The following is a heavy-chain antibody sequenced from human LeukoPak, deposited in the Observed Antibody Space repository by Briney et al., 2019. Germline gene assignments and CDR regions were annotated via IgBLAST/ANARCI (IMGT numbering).Heavy chain of an antibody. J-gene: IGHJ4*02. CDR1: GFAFSTSS. CDR2: ISSSSSYI. V-gene: IGHV3-21*01. Sequence: GGSLRLSCAVSGFAFSTSSMNWVRQAPGKGLEWVSSISSSSSYIYYADSVKGRFTISRDNAKNSLYLQMDSLRAEDTAVYYCATSDDLWSGMDNWGQGTLVTVSS. CDR3: ATSDDLWSGMDN. D-gene: IGHD3-3*01.